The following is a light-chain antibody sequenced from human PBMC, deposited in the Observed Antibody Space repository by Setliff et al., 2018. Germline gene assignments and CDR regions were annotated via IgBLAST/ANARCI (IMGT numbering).Light chain of an antibody. CDR2: EVI. V-gene: IGLV2-8*01. CDR3: SSYGGSNNFYV. CDR1: SSDVGRYNY. Sequence: QSALTQPPSASGSPGQSVTISCTGTSSDVGRYNYVSWYQQHPGKAPKLVIYEVIKRPSGVPDRFSGSKSGNTASLTVSGLQAEDEADYYCSSYGGSNNFYVFGTGTKGTVL. J-gene: IGLJ1*01.